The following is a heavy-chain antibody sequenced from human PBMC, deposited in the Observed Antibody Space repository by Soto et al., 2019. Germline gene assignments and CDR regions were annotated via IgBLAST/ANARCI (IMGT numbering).Heavy chain of an antibody. Sequence: SETLSLTCNMSGGSYSISTYSWSWMRQPPGKALQWIGFIYQSGVTSYNPSLASRVSISLDRSNNQCSLKLKSVTAADTAVYFCAGMPYTSGLRFDPWGPGTLVTVSS. V-gene: IGHV4-30-2*01. CDR3: AGMPYTSGLRFDP. D-gene: IGHD6-19*01. CDR2: IYQSGVT. CDR1: GGSYSISTYS. J-gene: IGHJ5*02.